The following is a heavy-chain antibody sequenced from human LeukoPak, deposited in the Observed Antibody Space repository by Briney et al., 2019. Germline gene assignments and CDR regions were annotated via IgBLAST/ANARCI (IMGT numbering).Heavy chain of an antibody. CDR3: AELGITMIGGV. CDR2: ISSSSSTI. J-gene: IGHJ6*04. V-gene: IGHV3-48*04. D-gene: IGHD3-10*02. CDR1: GLTISSYS. Sequence: GGSLRLSCAASGLTISSYSMNWVRQAPGKGLQWVSYISSSSSTIYYADSEKGRFTISRDNAKNSLYLQMNSLRAEDTAVYYCAELGITMIGGVWGKGTTVTISS.